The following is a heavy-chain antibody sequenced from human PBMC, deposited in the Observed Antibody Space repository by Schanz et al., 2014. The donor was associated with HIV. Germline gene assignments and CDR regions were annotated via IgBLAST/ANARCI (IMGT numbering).Heavy chain of an antibody. CDR2: ISPYNGYT. CDR1: GYTFTSFG. Sequence: QVPLVQSGAEVKKPGASVKVSCKASGYTFTSFGVTWVRQAPGQGLEGMGWISPYNGYTDYAQKLQGRVTLTTDTSTTTAYMDLRSLRSDDTAVYHCARRESDGALDVWGPGTTVIVSS. V-gene: IGHV1-18*01. D-gene: IGHD2-21*02. CDR3: ARRESDGALDV. J-gene: IGHJ6*02.